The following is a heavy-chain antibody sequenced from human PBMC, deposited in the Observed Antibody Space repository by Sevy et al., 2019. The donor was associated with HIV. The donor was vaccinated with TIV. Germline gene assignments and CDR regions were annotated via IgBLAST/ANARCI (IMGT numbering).Heavy chain of an antibody. J-gene: IGHJ6*02. CDR1: GFTLSDYY. Sequence: GGSLRLSCAASGFTLSDYYMSWIRQAPGKGLEWVSYISGSDNTKYYADSVKGRFTISRDNAKKSLYLQMNSLRAEDTAVYYCARDHVKDGDLGDYYYFAMDVWGQGTTVTVSS. V-gene: IGHV3-11*01. D-gene: IGHD4-17*01. CDR2: ISGSDNTK. CDR3: ARDHVKDGDLGDYYYFAMDV.